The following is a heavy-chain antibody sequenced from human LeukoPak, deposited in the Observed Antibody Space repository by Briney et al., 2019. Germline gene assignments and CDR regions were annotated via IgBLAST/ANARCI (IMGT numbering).Heavy chain of an antibody. Sequence: GGSLRLSCAASGFTFSSYAMTWVRQAPGKGLEWVSAISGSGGRTHYADSVKGRFTISRGDSKNTLYLQMNSLRAEDTATYYCAKVSRGEPNDYWGQGTLVTVSS. J-gene: IGHJ4*02. CDR3: AKVSRGEPNDY. V-gene: IGHV3-23*01. CDR1: GFTFSSYA. CDR2: ISGSGGRT. D-gene: IGHD4-17*01.